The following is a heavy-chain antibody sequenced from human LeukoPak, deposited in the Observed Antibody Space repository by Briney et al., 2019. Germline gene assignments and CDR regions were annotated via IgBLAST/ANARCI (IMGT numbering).Heavy chain of an antibody. CDR2: IYYSGYT. Sequence: NPSETLSLTCTVSGGSISSSSYYWGWIRQPPGKGLEWIGTIYYSGYTYYNPSLESRVTISVDTSKNQFSLKLSSVTAADTAVYYCARTDVYSGYDFYFDYWGQGTLVTVSS. D-gene: IGHD5-12*01. CDR3: ARTDVYSGYDFYFDY. J-gene: IGHJ4*02. CDR1: GGSISSSSYY. V-gene: IGHV4-39*01.